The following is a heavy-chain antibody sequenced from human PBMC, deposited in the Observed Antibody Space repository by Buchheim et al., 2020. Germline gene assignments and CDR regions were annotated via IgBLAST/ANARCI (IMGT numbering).Heavy chain of an antibody. CDR3: AHSKDFWSGFIDGYYFDY. J-gene: IGHJ4*02. CDR1: EFSSSTSGVG. D-gene: IGHD3-3*01. V-gene: IGHV2-5*02. Sequence: QITLKESGPTLVKPTQTLTLTCTFSEFSSSTSGVGVCWIRQPPGKALEWLTLLYWADDKRYSPSLKISLTITKDTSKNQVVLTMTNMDPVDTATDYCAHSKDFWSGFIDGYYFDYWGQGTL. CDR2: LYWADDK.